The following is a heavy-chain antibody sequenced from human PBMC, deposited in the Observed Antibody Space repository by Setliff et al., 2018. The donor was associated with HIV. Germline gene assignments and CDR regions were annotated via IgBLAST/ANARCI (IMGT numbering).Heavy chain of an antibody. J-gene: IGHJ6*02. V-gene: IGHV4-30-4*08. CDR3: ARGKLRYFDGYYYYYGMDV. CDR1: GASIRSGDYY. Sequence: PSETLSLTCTVSGASIRSGDYYWSWIRQPPGKDLEWIGYIYYSGSTYYNPSLKSRITISVDTSKSQFSLDLDSVTAADTAVYYCARGKLRYFDGYYYYYGMDVWGQGTTVTVSS. CDR2: IYYSGST. D-gene: IGHD3-9*01.